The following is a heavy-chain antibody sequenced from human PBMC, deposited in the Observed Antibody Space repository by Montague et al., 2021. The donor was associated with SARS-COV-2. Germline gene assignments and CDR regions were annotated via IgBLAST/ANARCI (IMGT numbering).Heavy chain of an antibody. CDR3: ARDRYSISPYFDY. Sequence: SLRLSCAASGFIFGNYGMSWVRRVPGKGLEWVSNINWNGDSTGYADSVKGRFTISRDNAKNSLSLQMNSLRAEDTASYYCARDRYSISPYFDYWGQGILVTVSS. J-gene: IGHJ4*02. CDR2: INWNGDST. CDR1: GFIFGNYG. V-gene: IGHV3-20*04. D-gene: IGHD6-6*01.